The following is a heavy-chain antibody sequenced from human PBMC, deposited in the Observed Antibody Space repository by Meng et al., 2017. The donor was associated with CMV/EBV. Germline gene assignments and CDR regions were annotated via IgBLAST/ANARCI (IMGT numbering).Heavy chain of an antibody. V-gene: IGHV1-69*05. CDR1: GATCNSYA. CDR3: ATPSAGYSSSWYDY. J-gene: IGHJ4*02. Sequence: KASGATCNSYAISWMRQAPGQGLEWMGGIIPIFGTANYAQKFQGRVTITTDESTSTAYMELSSLRSEDTAVYYCATPSAGYSSSWYDYWGQGTLVTVSS. D-gene: IGHD6-13*01. CDR2: IIPIFGTA.